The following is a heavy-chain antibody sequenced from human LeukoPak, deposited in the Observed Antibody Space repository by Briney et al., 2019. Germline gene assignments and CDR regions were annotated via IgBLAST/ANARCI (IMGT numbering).Heavy chain of an antibody. V-gene: IGHV1-2*02. CDR1: GYTFTGDY. Sequence: GASVKVSCKASGYTFTGDYMHWVRQAPGQGLEWMGWINPNSGGTNYAQKFQGRVTMTRDTSISTAYMELSRLRSDDTAVYYCARDRWEQPRPNWFDPRGQGTLVTVSS. J-gene: IGHJ5*02. D-gene: IGHD1-26*01. CDR2: INPNSGGT. CDR3: ARDRWEQPRPNWFDP.